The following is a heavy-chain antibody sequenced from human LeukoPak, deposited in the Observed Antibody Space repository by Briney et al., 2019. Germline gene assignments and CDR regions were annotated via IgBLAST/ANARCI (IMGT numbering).Heavy chain of an antibody. V-gene: IGHV1-69*01. CDR1: GGTFSSYA. CDR3: ARFTTGVHSGYDQNNWFDP. CDR2: IIPIFGTA. J-gene: IGHJ5*02. Sequence: SVKVSCKASGGTFSSYAISWVRQAPGQGLEWMGGIIPIFGTANYAQKFQGRVTITADESTSTAYMELSSLRSEDTAVYYCARFTTGVHSGYDQNNWFDPWGQGTLVTVSS. D-gene: IGHD5-12*01.